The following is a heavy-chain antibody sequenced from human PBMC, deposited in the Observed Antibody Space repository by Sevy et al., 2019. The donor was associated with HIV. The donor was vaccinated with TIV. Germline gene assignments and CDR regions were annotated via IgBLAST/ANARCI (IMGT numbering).Heavy chain of an antibody. D-gene: IGHD6-19*01. CDR1: GYTFTSYG. Sequence: ASVKVSCKASGYTFTSYGISWVRQAPGQGLEWMGWISAYNGNTNYAQKLQGRVTMTTDTSTSTAYMELRGLRSDDTVVYYCVTVIAVAAAFDYWGQGTLVTVSS. V-gene: IGHV1-18*04. CDR3: VTVIAVAAAFDY. CDR2: ISAYNGNT. J-gene: IGHJ4*02.